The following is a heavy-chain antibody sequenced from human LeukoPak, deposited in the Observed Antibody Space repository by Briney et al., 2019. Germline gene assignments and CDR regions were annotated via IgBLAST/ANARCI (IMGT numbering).Heavy chain of an antibody. CDR2: IYYSGST. V-gene: IGHV4-39*01. D-gene: IGHD3-22*01. Sequence: SETLSLTCTVSGGSISSSSYYWGWIRQPPGKGLEWIGSIYYSGSTYYNPSLKSRVTISVDTSKNQFSLKLNSVTAADTAVYYCAADSSGYYYMDDWRQGILVTVSS. J-gene: IGHJ4*02. CDR3: AADSSGYYYMDD. CDR1: GGSISSSSYY.